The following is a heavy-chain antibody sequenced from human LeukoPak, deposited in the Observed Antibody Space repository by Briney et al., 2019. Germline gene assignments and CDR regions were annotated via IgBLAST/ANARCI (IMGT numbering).Heavy chain of an antibody. CDR1: GGSISSSNW. J-gene: IGHJ3*02. CDR3: ARLVLVLRYFDWLSPDDAFDI. CDR2: IYHSGST. Sequence: SETLSLTCAVSGGSISSSNWWSWDRQPPGKGLEWIGEIYHSGSTNYNPSLKSRVTISVDKSKNQFSLKLSSVTAADTAVYYCARLVLVLRYFDWLSPDDAFDIWGQGTMVTVSS. D-gene: IGHD3-9*01. V-gene: IGHV4-4*02.